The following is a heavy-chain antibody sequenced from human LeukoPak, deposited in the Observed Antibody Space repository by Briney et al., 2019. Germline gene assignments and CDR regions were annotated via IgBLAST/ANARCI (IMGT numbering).Heavy chain of an antibody. D-gene: IGHD3-3*01. Sequence: SETLSLTCAVSGYSISSGYYYWGWIRQPAGRGLEWIGRFYSSGGTKYNPSLKSRVTISVDTSKNQFSLKLSSVTAADTAVYYCARDRGITIFGVVMARGNWFDPWGQGTLVTVSS. CDR3: ARDRGITIFGVVMARGNWFDP. CDR2: FYSSGGT. J-gene: IGHJ5*02. V-gene: IGHV4-61*02. CDR1: GYSISSGYYY.